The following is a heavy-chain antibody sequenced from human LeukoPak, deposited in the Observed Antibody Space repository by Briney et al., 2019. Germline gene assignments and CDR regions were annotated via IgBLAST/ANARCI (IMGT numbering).Heavy chain of an antibody. CDR3: ARHLNGYFDY. CDR1: GGSLSISSYY. J-gene: IGHJ4*02. Sequence: PSETLSLTCTVSGGSLSISSYYWGWIRQPPGKGLEWIGSIYYSGSTYYNPSLKSRVTISVDTSKNQFSLKLSSATAADTAVYYCARHLNGYFDYWGQGTLVTVSS. CDR2: IYYSGST. V-gene: IGHV4-39*01.